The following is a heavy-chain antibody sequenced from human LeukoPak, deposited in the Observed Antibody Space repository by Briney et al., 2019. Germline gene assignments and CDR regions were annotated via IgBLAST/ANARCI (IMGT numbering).Heavy chain of an antibody. Sequence: SGESLRLSCAASGYTFSSYDMHGVRQAPGKGLVGVAVIWYDGSNKYYADSVKRRFTISRDNSKNTLYLQMNSLRAEDTAVYYCAKAYSSSWVFDYWGQGTLVTVSS. V-gene: IGHV3-33*06. CDR1: GYTFSSYD. CDR3: AKAYSSSWVFDY. CDR2: IWYDGSNK. D-gene: IGHD6-13*01. J-gene: IGHJ4*02.